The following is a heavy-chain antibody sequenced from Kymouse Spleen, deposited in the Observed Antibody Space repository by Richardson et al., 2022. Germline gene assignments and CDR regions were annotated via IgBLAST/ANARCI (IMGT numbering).Heavy chain of an antibody. CDR1: GFTVSSNY. V-gene: IGHV3-53*01. J-gene: IGHJ5*02. Sequence: EVQLVESGGGLIQPGGSLRLSCAASGFTVSSNYMSWVRQAPGKGLEWVSVIYSGGSTYYADSVKGRFTISRDNSKNTLYLQMNSLRAEDTAVYYCAGRGSGSYHNWFDPWGQGTLVTVSS. CDR2: IYSGGST. CDR3: AGRGSGSYHNWFDP. D-gene: IGHD1-26*01.